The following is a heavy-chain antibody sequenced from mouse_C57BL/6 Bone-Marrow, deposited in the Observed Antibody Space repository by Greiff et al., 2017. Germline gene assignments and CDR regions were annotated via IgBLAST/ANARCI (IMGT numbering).Heavy chain of an antibody. CDR1: GYTFTDYY. D-gene: IGHD2-5*01. V-gene: IGHV1-26*01. J-gene: IGHJ3*01. CDR2: INPNNGGT. CDR3: ARSYSNYLAWFAY. Sequence: VQLQQSGPELVKPGASVKISCKASGYTFTDYYMNWVKQSHGKSLEWIGDINPNNGGTSYNQKFKGKATLTVDKSSSTAYMELRSLTSEDSAVYYCARSYSNYLAWFAYWGQGTLFTVSA.